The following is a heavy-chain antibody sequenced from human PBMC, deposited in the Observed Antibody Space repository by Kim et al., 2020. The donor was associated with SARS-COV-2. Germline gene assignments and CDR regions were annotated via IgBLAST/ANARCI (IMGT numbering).Heavy chain of an antibody. CDR2: T. Sequence: TYYADSVTGRFTISRDNSKNTLYLQMNSLTVEDTALYYCAKKGATTKDFDYWGQGTLVTVSS. CDR3: AKKGATTKDFDY. V-gene: IGHV3-23*01. D-gene: IGHD1-26*01. J-gene: IGHJ4*02.